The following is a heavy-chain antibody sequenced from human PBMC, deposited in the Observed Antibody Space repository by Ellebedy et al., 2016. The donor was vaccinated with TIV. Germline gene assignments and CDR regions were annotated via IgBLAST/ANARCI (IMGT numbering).Heavy chain of an antibody. Sequence: GESLKISCKGSGYNFPTYWINWVRQMPGQGLEWMGRIDPADSQTTYSPSFQGHVTIAVDKSANTAYLQWRSLKASDTAMYFCARQRGQMAMAGTGGWFDPWGQGTLVTVSS. CDR2: IDPADSQT. J-gene: IGHJ5*02. CDR1: GYNFPTYW. D-gene: IGHD6-19*01. CDR3: ARQRGQMAMAGTGGWFDP. V-gene: IGHV5-10-1*01.